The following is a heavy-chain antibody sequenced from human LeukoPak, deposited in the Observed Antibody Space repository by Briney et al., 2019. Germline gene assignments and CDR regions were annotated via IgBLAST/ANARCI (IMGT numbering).Heavy chain of an antibody. Sequence: SETLSLTCTVSGGSISSYYWSWLRQPPGKGLEWIGYIYYSGSTNYNPSLKSRVTISVDTSKNQFSLKLSSVTAADTAVYYCARGGNVAAAGTFDYWGQGTLVTVSS. CDR3: ARGGNVAAAGTFDY. D-gene: IGHD6-13*01. CDR1: GGSISSYY. CDR2: IYYSGST. J-gene: IGHJ4*02. V-gene: IGHV4-59*01.